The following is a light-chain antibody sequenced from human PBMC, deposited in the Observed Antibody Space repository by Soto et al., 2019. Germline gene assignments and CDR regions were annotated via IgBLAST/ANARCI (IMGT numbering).Light chain of an antibody. J-gene: IGKJ1*01. CDR1: QSVSSNY. CDR2: AAS. V-gene: IGKV3-20*01. CDR3: QQYGSSRRT. Sequence: EIVLAQSPGTLSLSPGERATLSCRASQSVSSNYLAWYQQKPGQAPRLLIYAASSRATGIPDRFSGSGSGTDFTLTISRLEPEDFAVYYCQQYGSSRRTFGQGAKVEV.